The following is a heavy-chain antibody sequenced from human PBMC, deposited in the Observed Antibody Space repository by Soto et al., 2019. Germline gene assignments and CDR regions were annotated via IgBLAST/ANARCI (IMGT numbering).Heavy chain of an antibody. CDR3: AKDGRDYSIAY. J-gene: IGHJ4*01. CDR1: GFPFSSSF. V-gene: IGHV3-53*04. D-gene: IGHD2-21*02. CDR2: IYDGGST. Sequence: GGSLRLSCAASGFPFSSSFMSWVRQAPGQGLEWVSVIYDGGSTYYADSVKGRFTISTHSSKNTLYLQMTSLRPEDTAVYYCAKDGRDYSIAYWGQGTLVTVSS.